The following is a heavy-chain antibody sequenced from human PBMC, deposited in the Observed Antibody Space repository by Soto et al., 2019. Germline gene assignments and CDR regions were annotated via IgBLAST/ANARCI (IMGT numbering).Heavy chain of an antibody. CDR1: GYSFTSYW. CDR2: IYPGDSDT. J-gene: IGHJ6*02. Sequence: GESLKISCKGSGYSFTSYWIGWVRQMPGKGLEWMGIIYPGDSDTRYSPSFQGQVTISADKSISTAHLQWSSLKASDTAIYYCARRNYGDYHYYYGMDVWGQGTTVTVSS. CDR3: ARRNYGDYHYYYGMDV. D-gene: IGHD4-17*01. V-gene: IGHV5-51*01.